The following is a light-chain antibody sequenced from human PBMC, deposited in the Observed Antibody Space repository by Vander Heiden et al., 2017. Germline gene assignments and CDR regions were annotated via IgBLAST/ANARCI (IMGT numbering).Light chain of an antibody. J-gene: IGKJ4*01. V-gene: IGKV1-13*02. CDR3: QQVNSYPLT. CDR2: DAS. Sequence: AIQLTQSPSSLSASVGDRVTITCRASQDISSALAWYQQKPGKAPELLIYDASSLEKGVPSRFSGSGSGTDFTLTISSLQPEDFATYYCQQVNSYPLTFGGGTKVEIK. CDR1: QDISSA.